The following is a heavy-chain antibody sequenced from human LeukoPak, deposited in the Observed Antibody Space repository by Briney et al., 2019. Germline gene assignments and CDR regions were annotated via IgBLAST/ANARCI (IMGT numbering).Heavy chain of an antibody. J-gene: IGHJ4*02. CDR1: GFTFDDYG. D-gene: IGHD6-19*01. CDR2: INWNGGST. CDR3: ARPYSSGWYEGGFFDY. V-gene: IGHV3-20*04. Sequence: PGGSLRLSCAASGFTFDDYGMSWVRQAPGKGLEWVSGINWNGGSTGYADSVKGRFTISRDNAKNSLYLQMNSLRAEDTAVYYCARPYSSGWYEGGFFDYWGQGTLVTVSS.